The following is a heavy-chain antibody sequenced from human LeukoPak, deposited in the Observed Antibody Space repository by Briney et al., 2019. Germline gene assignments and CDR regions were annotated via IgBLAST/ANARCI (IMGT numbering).Heavy chain of an antibody. CDR2: IYHSGST. D-gene: IGHD3-22*01. CDR1: GYSISSGYY. Sequence: SETLSLTCIVSGYSISSGYYWGWIRQPPGKGLEWIGSIYHSGSTYYNPSLKSRVTISVDTSKNQFSLKLSSVTAADTAVYYRARDWDYYDSSGGADYWGQGTLVTVSS. CDR3: ARDWDYYDSSGGADY. V-gene: IGHV4-38-2*02. J-gene: IGHJ4*02.